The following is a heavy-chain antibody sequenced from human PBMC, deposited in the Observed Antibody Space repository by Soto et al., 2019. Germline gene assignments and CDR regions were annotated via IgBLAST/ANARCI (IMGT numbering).Heavy chain of an antibody. J-gene: IGHJ4*02. D-gene: IGHD2-21*02. Sequence: EVQLVESGGGLVQPGGSLRLSCVASGFTFNYYWMHWVRQAPGKGLVGVSRIQSDGSSPDYVDSVKGRFTISRDNVKNTLYLRMNNLSGEDTDGYYCARGGDPDYWGQGSLVTVSS. CDR2: IQSDGSSP. CDR1: GFTFNYYW. V-gene: IGHV3-74*01. CDR3: ARGGDPDY.